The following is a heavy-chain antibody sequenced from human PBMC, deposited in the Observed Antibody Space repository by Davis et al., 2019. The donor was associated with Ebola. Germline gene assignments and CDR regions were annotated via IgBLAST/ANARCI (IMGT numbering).Heavy chain of an antibody. CDR1: GYTFTSYD. Sequence: ASVKVSCKASGYTFTSYDINWVRQATGQGLEWMGWMNPNSGNTGYAQKFQGRVTMTRNTSISTAYMELSSLRSEDTAVYYCARVSGYVRAFDIWGQGTMVTVSS. V-gene: IGHV1-8*01. CDR2: MNPNSGNT. J-gene: IGHJ3*02. CDR3: ARVSGYVRAFDI. D-gene: IGHD5-12*01.